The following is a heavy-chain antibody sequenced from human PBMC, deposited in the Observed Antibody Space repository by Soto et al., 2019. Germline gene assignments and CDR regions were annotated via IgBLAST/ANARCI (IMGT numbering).Heavy chain of an antibody. CDR1: GFTFSSYG. Sequence: GGSLRLSCAASGFTFSSYGMHWVRQAPGKGLEWVAVIWYDGSNKYYADSVKGRFTISRDNSKNTLYLQMNSLRAEDTAVYYCASTTFGGVVASDYWGQGTLVTVSS. CDR3: ASTTFGGVVASDY. D-gene: IGHD3-16*02. CDR2: IWYDGSNK. J-gene: IGHJ4*02. V-gene: IGHV3-33*01.